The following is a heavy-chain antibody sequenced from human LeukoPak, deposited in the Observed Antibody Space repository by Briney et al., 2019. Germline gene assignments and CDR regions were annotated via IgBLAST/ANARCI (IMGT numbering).Heavy chain of an antibody. Sequence: SETLSLTCTVSGGSISSSSYYWGWIRQPPGKGLEWIGSIYYSGSTYYNPSLKSRVTISVDTSKNQFSLKLSSVTAAGTAVYYCARVFMVYAMVNWFDPWGQGTLVTVSS. CDR1: GGSISSSSYY. CDR3: ARVFMVYAMVNWFDP. J-gene: IGHJ5*02. CDR2: IYYSGST. D-gene: IGHD2-8*01. V-gene: IGHV4-39*07.